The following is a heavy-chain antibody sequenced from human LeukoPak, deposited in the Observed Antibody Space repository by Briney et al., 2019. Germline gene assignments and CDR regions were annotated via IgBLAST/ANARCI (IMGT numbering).Heavy chain of an antibody. CDR2: IYYSGST. CDR3: ARYPRRRITFGGVASYAFDI. D-gene: IGHD3-16*01. V-gene: IGHV4-39*01. CDR1: GGSISSSSYY. J-gene: IGHJ3*02. Sequence: SETLSLTCTVSGGSISSSSYYWGWIRQPPGKGLEWIGSIYYSGSTYYNPSLKSRVTISVDTSKNQFSLKLSSVTAADTAVYYCARYPRRRITFGGVASYAFDIWGQGTMVTVSS.